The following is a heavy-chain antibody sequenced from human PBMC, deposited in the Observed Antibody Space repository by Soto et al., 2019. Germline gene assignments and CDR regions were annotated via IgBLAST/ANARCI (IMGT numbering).Heavy chain of an antibody. J-gene: IGHJ5*02. Sequence: PSETLSLTCTVSGGSISSSSYYWGWIRQPPGKGLEWIGSIYYSGSTYYNPSLKSRVTISVDTSKNQFSLKLSSVTAADTAVYYCARQRSEYYDFWSGYYSRYWFDPWGQGTLVTSPQ. CDR2: IYYSGST. CDR3: ARQRSEYYDFWSGYYSRYWFDP. CDR1: GGSISSSSYY. V-gene: IGHV4-39*01. D-gene: IGHD3-3*01.